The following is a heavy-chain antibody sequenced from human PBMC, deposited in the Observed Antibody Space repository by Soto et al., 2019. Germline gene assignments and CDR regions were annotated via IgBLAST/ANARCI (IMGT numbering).Heavy chain of an antibody. V-gene: IGHV1-46*01. CDR1: GYTFTSYY. Sequence: ASVKVSCKASGYTFTSYYMHWVRQAPGQGLEWMGIINPSGGSTSYAQKFQGRVTMTRDTSTSTVYMELSSLRSEDTAVYYCARDLRGGVVIINGGNWFDPWGQGTLVTVSS. CDR2: INPSGGST. J-gene: IGHJ5*02. CDR3: ARDLRGGVVIINGGNWFDP. D-gene: IGHD3-3*01.